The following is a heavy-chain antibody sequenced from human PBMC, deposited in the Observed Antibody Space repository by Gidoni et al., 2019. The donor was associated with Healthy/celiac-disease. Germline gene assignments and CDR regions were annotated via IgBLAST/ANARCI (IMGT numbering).Heavy chain of an antibody. D-gene: IGHD6-13*01. V-gene: IGHV3-43*01. J-gene: IGHJ4*02. Sequence: ADSVKGRFTISRDNSKNSLYLQMNSLRTEDTALYYCAKGGSWLDYWGQGTLVTVSS. CDR3: AKGGSWLDY.